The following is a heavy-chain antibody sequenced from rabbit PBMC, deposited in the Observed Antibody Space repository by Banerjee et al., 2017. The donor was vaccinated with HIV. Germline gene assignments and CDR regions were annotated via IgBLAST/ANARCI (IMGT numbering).Heavy chain of an antibody. V-gene: IGHV1S40*01. Sequence: QSLEESGGDLVKPGASLTLTCTASGFSFSIRYYMCWVRQAPGKGLEWIACIYTGSSGSTYYASWVNGRFSVSRSTSLNTVTLQMTSLTAADTATYFCARDLSTSGWSDFALWGPGTLVTVS. CDR2: IYTGSSGST. J-gene: IGHJ6*01. CDR1: GFSFSIRYY. CDR3: ARDLSTSGWSDFAL. D-gene: IGHD4-1*01.